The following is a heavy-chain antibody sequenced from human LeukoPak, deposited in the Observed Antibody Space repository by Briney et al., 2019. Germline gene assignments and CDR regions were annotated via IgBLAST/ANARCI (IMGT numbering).Heavy chain of an antibody. CDR2: INHSGTT. CDR1: GGSFSGYY. D-gene: IGHD5-18*01. Sequence: SEXXXLTXAVSGGSFSGYYWSWIRQPPGXXXXXIGEINHSGTTNYNPSLKSRVTISVDTSKNQFSLKLSSVTAADTAVYYCARGRRGYSYGLSFDYWGQGTLVTVSS. J-gene: IGHJ4*02. V-gene: IGHV4-34*01. CDR3: ARGRRGYSYGLSFDY.